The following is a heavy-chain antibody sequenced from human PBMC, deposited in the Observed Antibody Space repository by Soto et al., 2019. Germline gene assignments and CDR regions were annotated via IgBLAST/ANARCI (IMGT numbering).Heavy chain of an antibody. CDR1: GGSITTFY. D-gene: IGHD3-3*01. Sequence: PSETLSLTCTVSGGSITTFYWSWVRQPPGKGLEWIGYIYSSGSTNYNPSLMSRVTLSVDTSTNQFSLNLGSVTAADTAVYYCARVSQLVTNRYFFDYWGQGTLVTVSS. V-gene: IGHV4-59*01. CDR3: ARVSQLVTNRYFFDY. J-gene: IGHJ4*02. CDR2: IYSSGST.